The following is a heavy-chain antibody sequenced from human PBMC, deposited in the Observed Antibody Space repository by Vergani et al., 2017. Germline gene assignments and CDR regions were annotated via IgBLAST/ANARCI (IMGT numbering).Heavy chain of an antibody. CDR1: GFTFDDYA. V-gene: IGHV3-43D*03. CDR3: AKGGGSYEFDY. J-gene: IGHJ4*02. CDR2: ISWDGGST. Sequence: EVQLVESGGVVVQPGGSLRLSCAASGFTFDDYAMHWVRQAPGKGLEWVSLISWDGGSTYYADSVKGQFTISRDNSKNSLYLQMNSLRAEDTALYYCAKGGGSYEFDYWGQGTLVTVSS. D-gene: IGHD1-26*01.